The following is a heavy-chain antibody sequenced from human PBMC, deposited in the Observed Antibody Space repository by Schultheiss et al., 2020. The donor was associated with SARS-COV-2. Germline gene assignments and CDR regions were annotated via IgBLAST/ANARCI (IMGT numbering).Heavy chain of an antibody. D-gene: IGHD3-10*02. Sequence: SETLSLTCAVSGYSISSGGYYWDRIRQPAGKGLEWIGYIYYSGSTNYNPSLKSRVTISVDTSKNQFSLKLSSVTAADTAVYYCARGVITMSHWYFDLWGRGTLVTVSS. J-gene: IGHJ2*01. CDR1: GYSISSGGYY. CDR2: IYYSGST. CDR3: ARGVITMSHWYFDL. V-gene: IGHV4-61*10.